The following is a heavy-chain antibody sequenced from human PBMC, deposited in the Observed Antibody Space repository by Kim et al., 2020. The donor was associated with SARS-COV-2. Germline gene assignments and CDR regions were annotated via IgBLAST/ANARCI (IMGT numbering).Heavy chain of an antibody. CDR3: ARGVQNPFDS. CDR1: AFTVTTNY. D-gene: IGHD3-10*01. V-gene: IGHV3-53*01. CDR2: ISSGGST. J-gene: IGHJ4*02. Sequence: GGSLRLSCAVSAFTVTTNYMSWVRQAPGKGLEWVSVISSGGSTYYADSVKGRFTISRDNSKNTLSLQMNSLRVEDTAVYYCARGVQNPFDSWGQGTLVTVSS.